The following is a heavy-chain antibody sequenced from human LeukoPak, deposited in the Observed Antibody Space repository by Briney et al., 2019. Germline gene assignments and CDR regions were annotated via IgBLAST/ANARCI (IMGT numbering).Heavy chain of an antibody. CDR2: IYYSGST. CDR3: ASYGSGSGYDY. V-gene: IGHV4-30-4*08. J-gene: IGHJ4*02. CDR1: GGSISSGDYY. D-gene: IGHD3-10*01. Sequence: SETLSLTCTVSGGSISSGDYYWSWIRQPPGKGLEWIGYIYYSGSTYYNPSLKSRVTISVDTSKNQFSLKLSSVTAADTAVYYCASYGSGSGYDYWGQGTLVTVSS.